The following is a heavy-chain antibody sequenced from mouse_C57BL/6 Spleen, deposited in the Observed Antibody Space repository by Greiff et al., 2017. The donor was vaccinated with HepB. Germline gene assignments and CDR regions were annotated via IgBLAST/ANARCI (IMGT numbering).Heavy chain of an antibody. CDR3: ARVYYDSSSYWYFDV. Sequence: VQLQQSGPELVKPGASVKIPCKASGYTFTDYNMDWVKQSHGKSLEWIGDINPNNGGTIYNQKFKGKATLTVDKSSSTAYMELRSLTSEDTAGYYCARVYYDSSSYWYFDVWGTGTTVTVSS. J-gene: IGHJ1*03. CDR2: INPNNGGT. D-gene: IGHD1-1*01. V-gene: IGHV1-18*01. CDR1: GYTFTDYN.